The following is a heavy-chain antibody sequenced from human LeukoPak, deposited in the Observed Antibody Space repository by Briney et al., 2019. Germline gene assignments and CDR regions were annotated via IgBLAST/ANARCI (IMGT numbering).Heavy chain of an antibody. CDR3: ARITYYYDSSGPAFDY. D-gene: IGHD3-22*01. J-gene: IGHJ4*02. V-gene: IGHV3-66*01. CDR2: IYSGGST. CDR1: GFTVSSNY. Sequence: GGSLRLSCAASGFTVSSNYMSWVRQAPGKGLEWVSVIYSGGSTYYADSVKGRFTISRDNSKNTLYLQMNSLRAEDTAVYYCARITYYYDSSGPAFDYWGQGTLVTVSS.